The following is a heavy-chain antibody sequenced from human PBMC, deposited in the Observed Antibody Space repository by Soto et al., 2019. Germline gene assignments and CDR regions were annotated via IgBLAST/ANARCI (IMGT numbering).Heavy chain of an antibody. CDR3: EKGPLYGGRGN. CDR1: GFTFSSYA. V-gene: IGHV3-23*01. D-gene: IGHD2-21*01. Sequence: GGSLRLSCAASGFTFSSYAMSWVRQAPGKGLEWVSAISGSGGSTYYADSVKGRFTISRDNSKNTLYLQMNSLRAEDTAVYYWEKGPLYGGRGNWGRETLVTVSS. CDR2: ISGSGGST. J-gene: IGHJ4*02.